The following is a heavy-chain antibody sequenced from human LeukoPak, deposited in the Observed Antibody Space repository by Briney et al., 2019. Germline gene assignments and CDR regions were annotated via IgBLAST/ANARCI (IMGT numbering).Heavy chain of an antibody. V-gene: IGHV3-21*01. Sequence: GGSLRLSCAASGFTFSSSSMNWVRQAPGKGLEWVSSISNTGGYIYYADSVKGRFTISRDNAKNSLYLQMNSLRAEDTAVYYCARGGGSRFDYWGQGTLVTVSS. CDR3: ARGGGSRFDY. CDR2: ISNTGGYI. CDR1: GFTFSSSS. D-gene: IGHD3-10*01. J-gene: IGHJ4*02.